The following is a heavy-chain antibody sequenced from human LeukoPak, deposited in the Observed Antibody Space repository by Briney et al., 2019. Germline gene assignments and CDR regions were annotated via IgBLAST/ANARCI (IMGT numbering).Heavy chain of an antibody. J-gene: IGHJ4*02. CDR2: INPNSGGT. CDR1: GYTFTGYY. D-gene: IGHD3-22*01. Sequence: ASVTVSFTASGYTFTGYYMHWVRQAPGQGLEGMGWINPNSGGTNYAQKLQGRVTMTRDTSISTAYMELSRLTSDDTAVYYCARDLNPYYYDSSGPAIWGQGTLVTVSS. CDR3: ARDLNPYYYDSSGPAI. V-gene: IGHV1-2*02.